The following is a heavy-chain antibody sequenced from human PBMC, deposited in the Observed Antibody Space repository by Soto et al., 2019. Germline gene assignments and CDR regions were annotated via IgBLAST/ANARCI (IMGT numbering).Heavy chain of an antibody. D-gene: IGHD2-15*01. CDR2: IYYSGST. CDR1: GGSISSSSYY. V-gene: IGHV4-39*01. CDR3: ARRQSSPWFDP. Sequence: QLQLQESGPGLVKPSETLSLTCTVSGGSISSSSYYWGWIRQPPGKGLEWIGNIYYSGSTYYNPSLKSRVTISADTSKNQLSLKLSSVTAADAAVYYCARRQSSPWFDPWGQGTLVTVSS. J-gene: IGHJ5*02.